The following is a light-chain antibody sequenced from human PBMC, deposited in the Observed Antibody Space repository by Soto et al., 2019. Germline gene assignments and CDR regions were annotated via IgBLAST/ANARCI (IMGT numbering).Light chain of an antibody. J-gene: IGKJ2*01. CDR2: WAS. Sequence: DIVMTQSPDSLAVSLGERATINCKSSQSVLFRSNIKNYLAWYQQKPGQPPKLLIYWASTRESGVPDRFSGSGSGTDFTLTISSLQAEDVAVYYCQQFYSTPYTFGQGTKLEIK. CDR1: QSVLFRSNIKNY. V-gene: IGKV4-1*01. CDR3: QQFYSTPYT.